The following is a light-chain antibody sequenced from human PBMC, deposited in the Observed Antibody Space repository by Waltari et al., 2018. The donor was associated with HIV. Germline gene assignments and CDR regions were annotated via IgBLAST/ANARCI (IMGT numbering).Light chain of an antibody. CDR2: DNN. CDR3: GTWDSSLNAGV. Sequence: QSVLTQPPSVSASPAQKVTISSPGSSSSIGKNFLSWFQLLPGTAPKLLIYDNNKRPSGIPDRFSGSKSGTSAALGITALQTGDEADYYCGTWDSSLNAGVFGGGTKVTVL. CDR1: SSSIGKNF. J-gene: IGLJ2*01. V-gene: IGLV1-51*01.